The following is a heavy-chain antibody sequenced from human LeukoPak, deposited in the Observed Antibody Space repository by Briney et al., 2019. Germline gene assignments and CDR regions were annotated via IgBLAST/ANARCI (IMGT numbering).Heavy chain of an antibody. CDR1: GGSFSGYY. CDR3: ARCKRGVNGVCPKGLDY. CDR2: INHSGST. J-gene: IGHJ4*02. D-gene: IGHD2-8*01. V-gene: IGHV4-34*01. Sequence: SETLSLTCAVYGGSFSGYYWSWIRQPPGKGLEWIGEINHSGSTNYNPSLKSRVTISVETSKNQFSLKLSSVTAADTAVYYCARCKRGVNGVCPKGLDYWGQGTLVTVSS.